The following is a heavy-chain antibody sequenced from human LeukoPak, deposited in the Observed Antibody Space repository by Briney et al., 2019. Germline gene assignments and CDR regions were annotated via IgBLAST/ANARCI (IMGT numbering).Heavy chain of an antibody. Sequence: ASETLSLTCTVSGGSISSYYWSWIRQPPGKGPEWIGHLYYSGSTTYNPSLESRVTMSVDTSRKQISLKLNSVAAADTAVYYCARGRGSPYYVEAFDVWGQGTVVTVSS. V-gene: IGHV4-59*01. CDR2: LYYSGST. J-gene: IGHJ3*01. CDR3: ARGRGSPYYVEAFDV. D-gene: IGHD3-22*01. CDR1: GGSISSYY.